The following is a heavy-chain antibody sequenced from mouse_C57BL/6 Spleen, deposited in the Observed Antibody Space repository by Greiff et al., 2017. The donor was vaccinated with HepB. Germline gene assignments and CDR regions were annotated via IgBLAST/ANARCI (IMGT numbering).Heavy chain of an antibody. V-gene: IGHV1-85*01. D-gene: IGHD1-1*01. CDR2: IYPRDGST. Sequence: QVQLKQSGPELVKPGASVKLSCKASGYTFTSYDINWVKQRPGQGLEWIGWIYPRDGSTKYNEKFKGKATLTVDTSSSTAYMELHSLTSEDSAVYFCAVYYGSSDWDFDVWGTGTTVTVSS. J-gene: IGHJ1*03. CDR1: GYTFTSYD. CDR3: AVYYGSSDWDFDV.